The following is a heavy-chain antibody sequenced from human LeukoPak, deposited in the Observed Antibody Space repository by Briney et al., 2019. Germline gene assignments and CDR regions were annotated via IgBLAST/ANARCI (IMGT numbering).Heavy chain of an antibody. Sequence: SETLSLTCTVSGGSISSSSYYWSWIRQPAGKGLEWIGHIYTTGTTNYNPSLKSRVTMSIDTSKNQFSLNLRSVTAADTAVYYCARVAKYYYGSETYFFFDHWAQGTLVTVSS. D-gene: IGHD3-10*01. J-gene: IGHJ4*02. CDR3: ARVAKYYYGSETYFFFDH. CDR1: GGSISSSSYY. CDR2: IYTTGTT. V-gene: IGHV4-61*09.